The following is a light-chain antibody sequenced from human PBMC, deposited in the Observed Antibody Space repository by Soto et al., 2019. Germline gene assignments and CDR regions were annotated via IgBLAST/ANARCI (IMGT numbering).Light chain of an antibody. Sequence: QSALTQPASVSGSPGQSITMSCAGASSDVGSYNLVSWYQQYPGKAPKLIIYEGNKRPSGVSNRFSGSGSGNTASLTISWLQAEDAADYYCCSYTGSSTSFGGGTKLTVL. V-gene: IGLV2-23*01. CDR3: CSYTGSSTS. CDR1: SSDVGSYNL. CDR2: EGN. J-gene: IGLJ3*02.